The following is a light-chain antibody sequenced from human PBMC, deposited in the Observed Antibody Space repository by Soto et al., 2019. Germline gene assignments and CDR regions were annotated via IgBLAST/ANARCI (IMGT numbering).Light chain of an antibody. J-gene: IGKJ1*01. Sequence: EIVFTQSPLTLSVSPGERATLSCRASQSVSSSYFAWYQQKPGPAPRLLIYGASSRATGIPDSFSGSGSGTDFPLTISRLEPEDFAVYYCQQYGSSPRTFGQGTKVDIK. CDR1: QSVSSSY. V-gene: IGKV3-20*01. CDR3: QQYGSSPRT. CDR2: GAS.